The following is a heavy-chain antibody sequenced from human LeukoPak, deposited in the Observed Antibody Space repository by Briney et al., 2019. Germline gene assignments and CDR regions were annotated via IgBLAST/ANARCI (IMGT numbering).Heavy chain of an antibody. CDR3: ATVRSGSYPPQYNSFDP. J-gene: IGHJ5*02. V-gene: IGHV1-24*01. CDR1: GYTLTELS. Sequence: GASVKVSCKVSGYTLTELSMHWVRQAPGKGLEWMGGFDPEDGETIYAQKFQGRVTMTEDTSTDTAYMELSSLRSEDTAVYYCATVRSGSYPPQYNSFDPWGQGTLVTVSS. CDR2: FDPEDGET. D-gene: IGHD1-26*01.